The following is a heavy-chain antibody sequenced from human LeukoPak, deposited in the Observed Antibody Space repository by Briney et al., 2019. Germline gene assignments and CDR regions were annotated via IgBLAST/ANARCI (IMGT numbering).Heavy chain of an antibody. Sequence: SETLSLTCAVYGGSFSGYYWSWIRQPPGKGLEWIGEINHSGSTNYNPSLKSRVTISVDTSKNQFSLKLSSVTAADTAVYYCARGSILTGYSAWGQGTLVTVPS. CDR2: INHSGST. J-gene: IGHJ5*02. V-gene: IGHV4-34*01. D-gene: IGHD3-9*01. CDR3: ARGSILTGYSA. CDR1: GGSFSGYY.